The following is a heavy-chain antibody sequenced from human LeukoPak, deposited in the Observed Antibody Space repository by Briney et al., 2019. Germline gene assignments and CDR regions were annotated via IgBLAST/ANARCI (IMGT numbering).Heavy chain of an antibody. D-gene: IGHD2-15*01. CDR2: ISGYNDNT. V-gene: IGHV1-18*01. CDR1: GYTFTSFG. CDR3: ARDLGGMTKNAFDM. Sequence: GASVKVSCNASGYTFTSFGISWVRQAPGQGLEWMGWISGYNDNTNYAKKFQGRVTMTRDTSISSVYMELSSLRSDDTAVYYCARDLGGMTKNAFDMWGQGTMVTVSS. J-gene: IGHJ3*02.